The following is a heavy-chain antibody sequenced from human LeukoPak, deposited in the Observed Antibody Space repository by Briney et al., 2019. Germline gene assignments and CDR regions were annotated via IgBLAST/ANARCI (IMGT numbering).Heavy chain of an antibody. CDR3: ATIDFWSGYPGAFDI. V-gene: IGHV4-61*02. D-gene: IGHD3-3*01. CDR1: GGSISSGSYY. CDR2: IYTSGST. Sequence: SETLSLTCTVSGGSISSGSYYWSWIRQPAGKGLEWIGRIYTSGSTDYNPSLKRRVTISVDTSKNQFSLKLSSVTAADTAVYYCATIDFWSGYPGAFDIWGQGTMVTVSS. J-gene: IGHJ3*02.